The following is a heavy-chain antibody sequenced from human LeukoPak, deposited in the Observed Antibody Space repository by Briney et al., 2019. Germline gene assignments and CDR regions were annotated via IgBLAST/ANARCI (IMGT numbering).Heavy chain of an antibody. Sequence: PGGSLRLSCAAPGFTFSSYSMNWVRQAPGKGLEWVAFIRYDGSNKYYADSVKGRFTISRDNSKNTLYLQMNSLRAEDTAVYYCAKDWNEYDYVWGSLDYWGQGTLVTVSS. D-gene: IGHD3-16*01. CDR1: GFTFSSYS. J-gene: IGHJ4*02. CDR3: AKDWNEYDYVWGSLDY. V-gene: IGHV3-30*02. CDR2: IRYDGSNK.